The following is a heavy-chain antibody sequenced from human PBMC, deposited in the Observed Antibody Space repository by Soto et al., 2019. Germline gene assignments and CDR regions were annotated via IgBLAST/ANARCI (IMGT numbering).Heavy chain of an antibody. Sequence: QVQLVESGGGVVQPGRSLRLSCAASGFTFSSYGMHWVRQGPGKGLEWVAVIWYDGSNKKYADSVKGRFTISRDNPKNTLYLQMNSLRAEDTAVYYWARDPYSSGWPYGMDVWGQGTTVTVSS. V-gene: IGHV3-33*01. CDR1: GFTFSSYG. D-gene: IGHD6-19*01. CDR3: ARDPYSSGWPYGMDV. J-gene: IGHJ6*02. CDR2: IWYDGSNK.